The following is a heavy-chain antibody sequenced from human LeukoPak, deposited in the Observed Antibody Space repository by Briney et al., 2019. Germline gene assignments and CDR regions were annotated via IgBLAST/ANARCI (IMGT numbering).Heavy chain of an antibody. CDR2: INHSGST. CDR1: GGSFSGYY. J-gene: IGHJ4*02. D-gene: IGHD3-10*01. V-gene: IGHV4-34*01. CDR3: ARTKYYYGSGSPRPHFDS. Sequence: SEALSLTCAVYGGSFSGYYWSWIRQPPGKGLEWIGEINHSGSTNYNPSLKSRVTISLDTSKNQFSLKLSSVTAADTAVYYCARTKYYYGSGSPRPHFDSWGQGTLVTVSS.